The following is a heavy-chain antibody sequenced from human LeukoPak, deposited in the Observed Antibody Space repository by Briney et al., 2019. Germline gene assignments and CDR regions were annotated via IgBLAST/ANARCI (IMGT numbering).Heavy chain of an antibody. CDR3: ARILSARNYYDTKEAFDI. J-gene: IGHJ3*02. Sequence: SGPTLVNPTQTLTLTCTFSGFSLSTSGVGVGWIRQPPGKALEWLALIYWDDDKRYSPSLKSRLIITKDTSKNQVVLTMTNMDPVDTATYYCARILSARNYYDTKEAFDIWGQGTMVTVSS. D-gene: IGHD3-22*01. V-gene: IGHV2-5*02. CDR2: IYWDDDK. CDR1: GFSLSTSGVG.